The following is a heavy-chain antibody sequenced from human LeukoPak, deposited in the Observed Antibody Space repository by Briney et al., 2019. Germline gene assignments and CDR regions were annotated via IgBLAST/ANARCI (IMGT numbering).Heavy chain of an antibody. CDR2: VHLNGAT. CDR1: GFTFSSYGM. J-gene: IGHJ4*02. CDR3: TRESGAFSPFGF. D-gene: IGHD1-26*01. Sequence: GSLRLSCAASGFTFSSYGMSWVRQPPGKGLEWIGEVHLNGATNYNPSLESRVSMSIDKSKNQLSLKLSSVTAADTATYYCTRESGAFSPFGFWGQGTLVTVSS. V-gene: IGHV4-4*02.